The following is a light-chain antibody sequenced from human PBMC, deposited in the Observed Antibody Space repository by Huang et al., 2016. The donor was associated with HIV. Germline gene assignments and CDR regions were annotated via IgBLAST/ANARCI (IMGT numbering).Light chain of an antibody. CDR2: AAS. Sequence: IQLTQSPSSLSASVGDRVTITCRASQGISSYLALYQQKPGKAPKLLIYAASTLQSGVPSRFSGSGSGTDITLTISSLQPEDFATYYCQQLNSYPEGFTFGPGTKVDIK. V-gene: IGKV1-9*01. CDR3: QQLNSYPEGFT. J-gene: IGKJ3*01. CDR1: QGISSY.